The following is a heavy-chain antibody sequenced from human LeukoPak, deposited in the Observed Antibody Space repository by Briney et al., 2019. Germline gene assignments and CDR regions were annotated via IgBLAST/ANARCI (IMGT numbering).Heavy chain of an antibody. CDR1: GGSVSNSFYY. Sequence: PSETLSLTCTVSGGSVSNSFYYWGWIRQPPGMGLEWIGSIHYSGRTYYNASLKSRVTISVDTSKNQFPLKLSSVTAADTAVYYCARHWFGYDFWSGYYSFDYWGQGTLVTVSS. CDR3: ARHWFGYDFWSGYYSFDY. D-gene: IGHD3-3*01. V-gene: IGHV4-39*01. J-gene: IGHJ4*02. CDR2: IHYSGRT.